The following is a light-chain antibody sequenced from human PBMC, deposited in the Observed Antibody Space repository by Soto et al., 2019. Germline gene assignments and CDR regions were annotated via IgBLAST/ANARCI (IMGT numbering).Light chain of an antibody. CDR3: QQANSFPIT. CDR1: QTIMTY. Sequence: DIQMSQSPSSLSASVGDEVTISCRASQTIMTYLNWYQLKPGKPPRLLIYAASSLQSGVPSRFSGSESGTDFTLTISSLQPEDCAIYFCQQANSFPITFGQGTRLEI. CDR2: AAS. V-gene: IGKV1-39*01. J-gene: IGKJ5*01.